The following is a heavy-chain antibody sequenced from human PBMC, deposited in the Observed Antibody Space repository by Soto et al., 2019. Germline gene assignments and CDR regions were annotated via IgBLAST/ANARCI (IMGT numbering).Heavy chain of an antibody. CDR1: GFTVSINY. CDR3: ARVDYDFWRGYSSYYFDY. Sequence: GGSLRLSCAASGFTVSINYMTWVRQAPGKGLEWVSVIYSGGSTYYADSVKGRFNISRDNSKNTLYLQMNSLRAEDTAVYYCARVDYDFWRGYSSYYFDYWGQGTLVTVSS. V-gene: IGHV3-53*01. D-gene: IGHD3-3*01. J-gene: IGHJ4*02. CDR2: IYSGGST.